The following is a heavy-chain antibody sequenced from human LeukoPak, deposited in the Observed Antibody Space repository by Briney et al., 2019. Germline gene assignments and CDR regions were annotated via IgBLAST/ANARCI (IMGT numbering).Heavy chain of an antibody. CDR2: IYYSGST. D-gene: IGHD2-15*01. Sequence: PSETLSLTCTVSGGSISSYYWNWIRQPPGKGLEWIGYIYYSGSTNYNPSLKSRVTISVDTSKNRFSLKLSSVTVADTAVYYCAQGYCSGGDCYSLDYWGQGTLVTVSS. J-gene: IGHJ4*02. CDR3: AQGYCSGGDCYSLDY. CDR1: GGSISSYY. V-gene: IGHV4-59*01.